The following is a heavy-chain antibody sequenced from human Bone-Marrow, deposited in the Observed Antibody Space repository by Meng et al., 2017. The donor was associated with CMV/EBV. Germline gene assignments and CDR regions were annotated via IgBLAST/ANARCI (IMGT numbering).Heavy chain of an antibody. CDR3: ARVGEGSGSSGGMDV. J-gene: IGHJ6*02. D-gene: IGHD3-10*01. CDR2: VSWNGSRT. V-gene: IGHV3-19*01. Sequence: GESLKISCAASGFTFSNSDMNWVRQAPGKGLEWVSGVSWNGSRTHYADSVKGRFIISRDNSRNFLYQQMNSLRPEDMAVYYCARVGEGSGSSGGMDVWGQGTTVTVSS. CDR1: GFTFSNSD.